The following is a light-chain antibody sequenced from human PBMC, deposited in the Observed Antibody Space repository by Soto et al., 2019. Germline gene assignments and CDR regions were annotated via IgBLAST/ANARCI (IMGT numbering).Light chain of an antibody. CDR3: QQYGSSLRFT. J-gene: IGKJ3*01. CDR1: HSFSSSH. CDR2: GAS. V-gene: IGKV3-20*01. Sequence: EIVLTQSPGTLSLSPGETVTLSCRASHSFSSSHLAWYQQKPGQAPRLLIYGASSRATGIPDRFSGSGSGTDFTLTISRLEPEDFAVYYCQQYGSSLRFTFGPGTKVDIK.